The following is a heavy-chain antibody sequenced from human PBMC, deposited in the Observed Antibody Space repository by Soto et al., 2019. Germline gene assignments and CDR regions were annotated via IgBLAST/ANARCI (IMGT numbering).Heavy chain of an antibody. CDR1: GGTFSSYA. CDR2: MNPNSGNT. Sequence: QVQLVQSGAEVKKPGSSVKVSCKASGGTFSSYAISWVRQAPGQGLEWMGWMNPNSGNTGYAQKFQGRVTMPRNTSISTAYMELSSLTSDDTAVYYCARRTTAWSAADYWGQGTLVTVSS. CDR3: ARRTTAWSAADY. D-gene: IGHD2-21*02. V-gene: IGHV1-8*02. J-gene: IGHJ4*02.